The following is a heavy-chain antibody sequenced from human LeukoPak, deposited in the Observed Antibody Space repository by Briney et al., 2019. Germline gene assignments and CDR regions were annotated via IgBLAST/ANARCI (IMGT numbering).Heavy chain of an antibody. D-gene: IGHD3-10*01. V-gene: IGHV4-39*07. J-gene: IGHJ4*02. CDR3: ARTLGDYGSGSYYY. Sequence: SETLSLTCTVSGDSISTSNSYWGWIRQPPGKGLEWIGSIYYSGNTYYNASLKSRVTISVDTSKNQFSLKLSAVTAAETAVYYCARTLGDYGSGSYYYWGQGTLVTVSS. CDR1: GDSISTSNSY. CDR2: IYYSGNT.